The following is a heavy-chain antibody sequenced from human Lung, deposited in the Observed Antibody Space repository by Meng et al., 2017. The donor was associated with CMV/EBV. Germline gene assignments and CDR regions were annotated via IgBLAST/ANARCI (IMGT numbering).Heavy chain of an antibody. D-gene: IGHD2-2*01. Sequence: GESLKISCAASGFTFSSYAMSWVRQAPGKGLEWVSAISGSGGSTYYADSVKGRFTISRDNSKNTLYLQMNSLRAEDTAVYYCAKDGGYCSSTSCYLIPTYYYYYGMDVWGQGTTVTVS. CDR1: GFTFSSYA. V-gene: IGHV3-23*01. J-gene: IGHJ6*02. CDR2: ISGSGGST. CDR3: AKDGGYCSSTSCYLIPTYYYYYGMDV.